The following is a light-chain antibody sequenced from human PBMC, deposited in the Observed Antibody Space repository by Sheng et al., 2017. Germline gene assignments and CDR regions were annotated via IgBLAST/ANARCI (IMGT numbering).Light chain of an antibody. CDR2: STY. CDR1: QSVGSY. V-gene: IGKV1-39*01. Sequence: IQMTQSPSSLSAFVGDRVTITCRGSQSVGSYLNWYQQKPGRAPKLLIYSTYHLHTGVPSRFSGSGSGADFTLTIDSLQAEDSATYYCQQSHSIPYSFGQGTKV. J-gene: IGKJ1*01. CDR3: QQSHSIPYS.